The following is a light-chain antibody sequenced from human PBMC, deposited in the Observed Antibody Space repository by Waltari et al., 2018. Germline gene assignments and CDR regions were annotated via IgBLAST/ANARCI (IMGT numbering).Light chain of an antibody. Sequence: QSALTQPASVSGSPGQSITISCTGTSSDVGSHNLVSWYQHHPGKAPKLMIYEDTKRPSGVSNRVSGSKSGNTASQTISGLQAEDEADYYCCSYAGGTASILLGGGTKLTVL. CDR1: SSDVGSHNL. CDR3: CSYAGGTASIL. J-gene: IGLJ2*01. CDR2: EDT. V-gene: IGLV2-23*01.